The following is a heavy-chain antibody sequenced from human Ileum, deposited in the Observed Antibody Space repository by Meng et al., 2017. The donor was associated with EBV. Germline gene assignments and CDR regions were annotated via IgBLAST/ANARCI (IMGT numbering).Heavy chain of an antibody. J-gene: IGHJ4*02. D-gene: IGHD3-22*01. CDR3: ARNVPGTSAYYD. V-gene: IGHV4-28*01. Sequence: PRQESGPGLVKPSDTLSLPCAVSGYSISSTNWWGWIRQPPGKGLEWIGYIYYSGSTSYNPSLKSRVTMSVDTSKNQFSLNLNSVTAVDTAVYYCARNVPGTSAYYDWGQGTLVTASS. CDR1: GYSISSTNW. CDR2: IYYSGST.